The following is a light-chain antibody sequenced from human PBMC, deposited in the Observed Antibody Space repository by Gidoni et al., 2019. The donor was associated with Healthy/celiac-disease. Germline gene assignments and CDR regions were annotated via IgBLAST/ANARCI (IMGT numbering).Light chain of an antibody. J-gene: IGKJ3*01. Sequence: IVLTQYPATLYLSPGERATLSCRASQSVSSYLAWYQQKPGQAPRLLIYDASNKATGIPARFSGSGSGTDFNLTISSLEPEDFAVYYCQQRSNWPRGVTFGPGTKVDIK. CDR2: DAS. V-gene: IGKV3-11*01. CDR3: QQRSNWPRGVT. CDR1: QSVSSY.